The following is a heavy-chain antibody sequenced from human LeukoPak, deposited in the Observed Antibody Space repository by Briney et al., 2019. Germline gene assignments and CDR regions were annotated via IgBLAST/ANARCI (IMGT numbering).Heavy chain of an antibody. CDR1: GYTFIDSY. V-gene: IGHV1-18*04. Sequence: ASVKVSCKASGYTFIDSYIHWFRQAPGQGLEWMGWISAYNGNTNYAQKLQGRVTMTTDTSTSTAYMELRSLRSDDTAVYYCARATLRRPPTRHWFVPWGQGTLVTVSS. CDR3: ARATLRRPPTRHWFVP. J-gene: IGHJ5*02. CDR2: ISAYNGNT. D-gene: IGHD4-17*01.